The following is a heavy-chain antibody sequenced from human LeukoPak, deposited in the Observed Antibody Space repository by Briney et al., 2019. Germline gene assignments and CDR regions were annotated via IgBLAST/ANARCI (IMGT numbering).Heavy chain of an antibody. CDR3: AGDAYYYDSSGYFGPYFDY. Sequence: GGSLRLSCAASGFTFSSYSMNWVRQAPGKGLEWVSYISSSSSTIYYADSVKGRFTISRDNAKNSLYLQMNSLRAEDTAVYYCAGDAYYYDSSGYFGPYFDYWGQGTLVTVSS. V-gene: IGHV3-48*01. CDR2: ISSSSSTI. CDR1: GFTFSSYS. J-gene: IGHJ4*02. D-gene: IGHD3-22*01.